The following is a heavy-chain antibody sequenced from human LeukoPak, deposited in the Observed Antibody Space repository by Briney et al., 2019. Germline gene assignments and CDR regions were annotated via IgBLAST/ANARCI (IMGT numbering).Heavy chain of an antibody. CDR3: AKDRTGLLVVPAALDY. CDR2: ISHDERNI. D-gene: IGHD2-2*01. Sequence: GGSLRLSCAASAFTFRNYAMHWVRQAPGKGLEWVAVISHDERNIYYADSVKGRFTISRDNSKNTLYLQMNSLRAEDTAVYYCAKDRTGLLVVPAALDYWGQGTLVTVSS. J-gene: IGHJ4*02. V-gene: IGHV3-30*18. CDR1: AFTFRNYA.